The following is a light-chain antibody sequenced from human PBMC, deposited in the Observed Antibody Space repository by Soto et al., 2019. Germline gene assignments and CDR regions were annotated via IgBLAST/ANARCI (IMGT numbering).Light chain of an antibody. CDR3: QQYNNWPPLT. CDR2: GAS. V-gene: IGKV3-15*01. J-gene: IGKJ4*01. CDR1: QSVRSN. Sequence: EIVMTQSPATLSVSPGESATLSCRASQSVRSNLAWYQQKRGQPPRLLIYGASTRATGVPARFSGSGSGTEFTLTISSLQSEDFADYYCQQYNNWPPLTFGGGTKVEIK.